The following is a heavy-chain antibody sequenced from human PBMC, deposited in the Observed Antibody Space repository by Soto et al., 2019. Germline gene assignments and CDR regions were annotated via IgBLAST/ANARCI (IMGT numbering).Heavy chain of an antibody. CDR1: GFTFSSYA. D-gene: IGHD6-13*01. CDR2: ISYDGSNK. J-gene: IGHJ6*02. V-gene: IGHV3-30-3*01. Sequence: GGSLRLSCAASGFTFSSYAMHWVRQAPGKGLEWVAVISYDGSNKYYADSVKGRFTISRDNSKNTLYLQMNSLRAEDTAVYYCASPQQLVPYYYGMDVWGQGTTVTVSS. CDR3: ASPQQLVPYYYGMDV.